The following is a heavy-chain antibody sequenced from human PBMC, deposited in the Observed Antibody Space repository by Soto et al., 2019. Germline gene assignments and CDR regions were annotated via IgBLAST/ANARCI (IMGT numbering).Heavy chain of an antibody. CDR3: VRAAGYSGNDYVYYYGMDV. J-gene: IGHJ6*02. Sequence: QVQLVESGGGVVQPGRSLRLSCAASGFTFSTYGMHWVRQAPGKGLEWVALVWYDGRNKDYADSVKGRFTISRDNSKNTLYMQMNSLRDEYTAVYYCVRAAGYSGNDYVYYYGMDVWGQGTTVTVSS. V-gene: IGHV3-33*01. CDR1: GFTFSTYG. CDR2: VWYDGRNK. D-gene: IGHD5-12*01.